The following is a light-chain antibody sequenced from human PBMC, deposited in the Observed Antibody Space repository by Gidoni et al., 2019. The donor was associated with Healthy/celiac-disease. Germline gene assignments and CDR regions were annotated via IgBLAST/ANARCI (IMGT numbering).Light chain of an antibody. CDR3: QQSYSTLPLT. Sequence: DIQMTQSPSSLSASVGDRVTITCRASQSISSYLNWYQQKPGKAPKLLIYAASSLQSGVPSRFSGSGSGTDFTLTISSLQPEDFETYYCQQSYSTLPLTFGGGTKVVIK. CDR2: AAS. CDR1: QSISSY. J-gene: IGKJ4*01. V-gene: IGKV1-39*01.